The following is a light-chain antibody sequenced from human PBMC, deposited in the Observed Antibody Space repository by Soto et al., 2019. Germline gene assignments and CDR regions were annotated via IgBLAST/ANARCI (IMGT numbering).Light chain of an antibody. V-gene: IGKV1-5*01. Sequence: DIQMTQSPSTLSASVGDSVTITCRASQRISSWLAWYQQKPGKAPKLLIYDASSLESGVPARFSGSGSGTEFTLTISSLQPDDFATYYCQQYNSYPLTFGGGTKVEIK. J-gene: IGKJ4*01. CDR1: QRISSW. CDR3: QQYNSYPLT. CDR2: DAS.